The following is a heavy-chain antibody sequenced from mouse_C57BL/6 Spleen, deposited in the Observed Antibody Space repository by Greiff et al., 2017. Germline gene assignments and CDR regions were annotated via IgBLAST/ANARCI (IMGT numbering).Heavy chain of an antibody. V-gene: IGHV1-80*01. D-gene: IGHD1-1*01. CDR3: ARDYYGSAWFAY. J-gene: IGHJ3*01. CDR1: GYAFSSYW. Sequence: QVQLQQSGAELVKPGASVKISCKASGYAFSSYWMNWVKQRPGKGLEWIGQIYPGDGDTNYNGKFKGKATLNADKSSSTAYMQLSSLASEESAVYFCARDYYGSAWFAYWGQGTLVTVSA. CDR2: IYPGDGDT.